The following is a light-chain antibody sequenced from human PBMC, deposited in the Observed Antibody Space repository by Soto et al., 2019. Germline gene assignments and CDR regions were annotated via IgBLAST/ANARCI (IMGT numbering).Light chain of an antibody. J-gene: IGKJ5*01. Sequence: DIQMTQSPSTLSASVGDRVTITCRASQSISNWLAWYQQKPGKAPNLLIYKASSLESGVPSRFSGSGSGTEFTLTINSLQPDDFATYYCQQYNTYPITFGQGTRLDIK. CDR3: QQYNTYPIT. V-gene: IGKV1-5*03. CDR2: KAS. CDR1: QSISNW.